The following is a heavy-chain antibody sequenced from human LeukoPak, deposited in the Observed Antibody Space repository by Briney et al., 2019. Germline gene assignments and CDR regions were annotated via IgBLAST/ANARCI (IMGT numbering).Heavy chain of an antibody. Sequence: GGSLRLSCVASGFTFTNAWMSWVRQAPGKGLEWVGRIKSKGDAETTDYAAPVKGRFFLSRDDSENTLYLQMYSLQTEDTAVYYCTTDLGLTMIRGVLVSWGRGTLVTVSS. CDR1: GFTFTNAW. V-gene: IGHV3-15*01. CDR2: IKSKGDAETT. D-gene: IGHD3-10*01. J-gene: IGHJ4*02. CDR3: TTDLGLTMIRGVLVS.